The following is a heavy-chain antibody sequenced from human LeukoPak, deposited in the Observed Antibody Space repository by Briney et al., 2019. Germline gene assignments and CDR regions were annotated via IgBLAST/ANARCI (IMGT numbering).Heavy chain of an antibody. CDR1: GGSISSYY. J-gene: IGHJ4*02. Sequence: SETLSLTCTVSGGSISSYYWSWIRQPPGKGLEWVGYIYYSGSTNYNPSLKSRVTISVDTSKTQFSLELRSVTAADTAVYFCARGYSYDSFDYWGLGTLVTVSS. D-gene: IGHD3-16*01. V-gene: IGHV4-59*01. CDR2: IYYSGST. CDR3: ARGYSYDSFDY.